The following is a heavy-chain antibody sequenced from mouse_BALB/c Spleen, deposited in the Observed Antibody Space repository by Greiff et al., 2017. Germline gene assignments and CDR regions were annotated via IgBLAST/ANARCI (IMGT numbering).Heavy chain of an antibody. CDR3: AREGGNYSAMDY. J-gene: IGHJ4*01. D-gene: IGHD2-1*01. CDR1: GFTFSSYA. V-gene: IGHV5-6-5*01. Sequence: DVKLQESGGGLVKPGGSLKLSCAASGFTFSSYAMSWVRQTPEKRLEWVASISSGGSTYYPDSVKGRFTISRDNARNILYLQMSSLRSEDTAMYYCAREGGNYSAMDYWGQGTSVTVSS. CDR2: ISSGGST.